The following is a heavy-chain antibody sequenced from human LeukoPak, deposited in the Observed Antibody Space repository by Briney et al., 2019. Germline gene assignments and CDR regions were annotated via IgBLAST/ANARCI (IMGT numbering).Heavy chain of an antibody. CDR2: IKEDGSEK. J-gene: IGHJ4*02. V-gene: IGHV3-7*01. CDR3: ATDRLQAVATFDH. D-gene: IGHD6-19*01. CDR1: GFTVSSNS. Sequence: GGSLRLSCTVSGFTVSSNSMSWVRQAPGKGLEWVANIKEDGSEKYYVDSVKGRFTVSRDNAKNSLYLQMNSLRAEDTAVYYCATDRLQAVATFDHWGQGTLVTVSS.